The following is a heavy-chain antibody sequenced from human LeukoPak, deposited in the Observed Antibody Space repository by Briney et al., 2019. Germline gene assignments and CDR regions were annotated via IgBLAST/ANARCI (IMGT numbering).Heavy chain of an antibody. J-gene: IGHJ4*02. CDR3: AKHPAMIVVAQPFDY. CDR2: ISSSGSTI. D-gene: IGHD3-22*01. V-gene: IGHV3-48*04. Sequence: GGSLRLSCAASGFTFSSYSMNWVRQAPGKGLEWVSYISSSGSTIYYADSVKGRFTISRDNAKNSLYLQMNSLRAEDTAVYYCAKHPAMIVVAQPFDYWGQGTLVTVSS. CDR1: GFTFSSYS.